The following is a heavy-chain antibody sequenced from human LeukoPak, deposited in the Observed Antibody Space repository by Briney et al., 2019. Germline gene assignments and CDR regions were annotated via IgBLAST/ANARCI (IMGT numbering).Heavy chain of an antibody. CDR3: ARGLSTIVY. D-gene: IGHD1-26*01. V-gene: IGHV4-34*01. CDR2: INHSGST. Sequence: SETLSLTCAVYGGSFSGYYWSWIRQPPGKGLEWIGEINHSGSTNYNPSLKSRVTISVDTSKNQFSLKLSSVTAADTAVYYCARGLSTIVYWGQGTLVTVSS. J-gene: IGHJ4*02. CDR1: GGSFSGYY.